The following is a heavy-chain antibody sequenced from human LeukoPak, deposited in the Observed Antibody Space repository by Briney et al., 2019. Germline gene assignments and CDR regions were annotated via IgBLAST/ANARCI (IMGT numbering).Heavy chain of an antibody. CDR1: GFTFSSYG. CDR2: IWYDGSNK. CDR3: ARDVRIYYYDSSPDY. J-gene: IGHJ4*02. V-gene: IGHV3-33*01. Sequence: GRSLRLSCAASGFTFSSYGMHWVRQAPGKGLEWVAVIWYDGSNKYYADSVKGRFTISRDNSKNTLYLQMNSLRAEDTAVYYCARDVRIYYYDSSPDYWGQGTLVTVSS. D-gene: IGHD3-22*01.